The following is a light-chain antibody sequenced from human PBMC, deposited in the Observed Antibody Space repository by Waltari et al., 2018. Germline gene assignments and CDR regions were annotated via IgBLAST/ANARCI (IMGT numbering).Light chain of an antibody. CDR3: CSYAGSYNVV. V-gene: IGLV2-11*01. J-gene: IGLJ2*01. CDR1: NSDVGGYNY. Sequence: QSALTQPRSVSGSPGQSVTISCTGTNSDVGGYNYVSWYQQHPGKAPKLMIYDVSKRPSGVPDRFSGSKSGNTASLTISGLQAEEEADYYCCSYAGSYNVVFGGGTKLTVL. CDR2: DVS.